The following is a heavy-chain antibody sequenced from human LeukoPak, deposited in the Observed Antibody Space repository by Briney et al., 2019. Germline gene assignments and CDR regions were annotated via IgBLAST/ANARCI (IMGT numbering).Heavy chain of an antibody. V-gene: IGHV3-23*01. J-gene: IGHJ4*02. CDR3: AKVRFLEWLSSPGYFDY. Sequence: GSLRLSCAASGFTFSSYAMSWVRQAPGKGLEWVSAISGSGGSTYYADSVKGRFTISRDNSKNTLYLQMNSLRAEDTAVYYCAKVRFLEWLSSPGYFDYLGQGTLVTVSS. CDR1: GFTFSSYA. D-gene: IGHD3-3*01. CDR2: ISGSGGST.